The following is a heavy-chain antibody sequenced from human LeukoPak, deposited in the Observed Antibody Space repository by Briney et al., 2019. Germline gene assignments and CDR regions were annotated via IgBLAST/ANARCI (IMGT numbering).Heavy chain of an antibody. J-gene: IGHJ4*02. CDR1: GFTFSSYG. V-gene: IGHV3-33*01. Sequence: GGSLRLSCAASGFTFSSYGMHWVRQAPGKGLEWVAVIWYDGSNKYYADSVKGRFTISRDNSKNTLYLQMNSLRAEDTAAYYCARVRFTSWYYFDYWGQGTLVTVSS. CDR2: IWYDGSNK. CDR3: ARVRFTSWYYFDY. D-gene: IGHD2-2*01.